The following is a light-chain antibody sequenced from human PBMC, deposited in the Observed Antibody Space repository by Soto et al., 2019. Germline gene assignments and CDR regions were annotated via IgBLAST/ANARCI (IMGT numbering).Light chain of an antibody. CDR3: KQYGSSLLT. CDR1: PSVSSSY. J-gene: IGKJ4*01. Sequence: EILLTPSRATLSLSPGERATRSCMASPSVSSSYLAWYQQKPGQDNRIIIYGEYSRATGIQDRFSGSGSGTDFTLTIRRMEPEDFAVYYCKQYGSSLLTLGGGQKVDIK. CDR2: GEY. V-gene: IGKV3-20*01.